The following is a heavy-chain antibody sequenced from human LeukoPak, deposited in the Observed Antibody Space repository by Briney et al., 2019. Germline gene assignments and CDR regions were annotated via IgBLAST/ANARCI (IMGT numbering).Heavy chain of an antibody. CDR1: GFTFSSYG. V-gene: IGHV3-66*01. CDR3: ARVSGYDFLFDY. CDR2: IYSGGST. D-gene: IGHD5-12*01. Sequence: GGSLRLSCAASGFTFSSYGMHWVRQAPGKGLEWASVIYSGGSTYYADSVKGRFTISRDNSKDTLYLQMNSLRAEDTAVYYCARVSGYDFLFDYWGQGTLVTVSS. J-gene: IGHJ4*02.